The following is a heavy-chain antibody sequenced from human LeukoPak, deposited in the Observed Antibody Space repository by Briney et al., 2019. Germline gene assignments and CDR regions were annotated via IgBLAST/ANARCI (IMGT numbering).Heavy chain of an antibody. J-gene: IGHJ4*02. D-gene: IGHD3-10*01. CDR3: ARGRQLWFGELYGYYFDY. V-gene: IGHV4-34*01. CDR2: INHSGST. CDR1: GGSFSGYY. Sequence: SETLSLTRAVYGGSFSGYYWSWIRQPPGKGLEWIGEINHSGSTNYNPSLKSRVTISVDTSKNQFSLKLSTVTAADTAVYYCARGRQLWFGELYGYYFDYWGQGTLVTVSS.